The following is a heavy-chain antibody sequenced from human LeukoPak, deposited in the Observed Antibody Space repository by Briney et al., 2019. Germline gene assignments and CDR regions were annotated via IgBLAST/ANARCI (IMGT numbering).Heavy chain of an antibody. J-gene: IGHJ5*02. Sequence: ASVKVSCKASGYTFTSYAMNWVRQAPGQGLEWMGWINTNTGNSTYAQGFTGRFVFSLDTSVSTAYLQISSLKAEDTAVYYCARVRYCSSTSCYAVENWFDPWGQGTLVTVSS. V-gene: IGHV7-4-1*02. CDR3: ARVRYCSSTSCYAVENWFDP. D-gene: IGHD2-2*01. CDR2: INTNTGNS. CDR1: GYTFTSYA.